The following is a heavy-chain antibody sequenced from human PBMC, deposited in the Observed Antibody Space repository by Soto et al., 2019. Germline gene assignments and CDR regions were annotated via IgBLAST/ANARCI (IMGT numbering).Heavy chain of an antibody. CDR2: ISGSGGST. CDR3: AKELGLPAVGMVRATKPEFDY. V-gene: IGHV3-23*01. CDR1: GFTFSSYA. J-gene: IGHJ4*02. D-gene: IGHD3-10*01. Sequence: PGGSLRLSCAASGFTFSSYAMSWVRQAPGKGLEWVSAISGSGGSTYYADSVKGRFTISRDNSKNTLYLQMNSLRAEDTAVYYCAKELGLPAVGMVRATKPEFDYWGQGTLVTVSS.